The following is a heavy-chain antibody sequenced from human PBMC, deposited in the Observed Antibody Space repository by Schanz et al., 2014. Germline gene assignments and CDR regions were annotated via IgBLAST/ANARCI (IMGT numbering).Heavy chain of an antibody. J-gene: IGHJ6*02. D-gene: IGHD2-15*01. CDR2: ISSGSSYA. V-gene: IGHV3-11*05. Sequence: QVQLVESGGGLVKPGGSLRLSCAASGFTFRDYYMSWIRQAPGKGLEWVSDISSGSSYANYADSVKGRFTISRDNAKNSLYLQMNSLRAEDTAVYYCAKGMRYCSGGTCYDYYYYGLDVWGQGTTVTVSS. CDR3: AKGMRYCSGGTCYDYYYYGLDV. CDR1: GFTFRDYY.